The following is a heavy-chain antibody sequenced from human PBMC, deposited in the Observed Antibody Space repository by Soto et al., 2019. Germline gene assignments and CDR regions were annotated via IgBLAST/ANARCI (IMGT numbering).Heavy chain of an antibody. J-gene: IGHJ4*02. V-gene: IGHV1-18*01. CDR2: ISAHNGNT. Sequence: QVHLLQSGAEVKKPGASVKVSCKASGYTFTSYGITWVRQAPGQGLEWMGWISAHNGNTDYAQKLQGRVIVTRDTSTSTAYMEPRSLISDDRAMYYCARGRFGDYWGQGALVTVSS. CDR1: GYTFTSYG. CDR3: ARGRFGDY. D-gene: IGHD3-10*01.